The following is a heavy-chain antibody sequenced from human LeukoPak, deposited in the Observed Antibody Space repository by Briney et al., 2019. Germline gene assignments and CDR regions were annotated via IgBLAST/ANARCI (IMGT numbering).Heavy chain of an antibody. CDR3: ARDLGSIDYYDSKGWFDP. J-gene: IGHJ5*02. Sequence: GGSLRLSCAASGFTFSSYWMSWVRQAPGKGLEWVAHIKQDGSEKYYVDSVKGRFTISRDNAKNSLYLQMNSLRAEDTAVYYCARDLGSIDYYDSKGWFDPWGQGTLVTVSS. CDR1: GFTFSSYW. V-gene: IGHV3-7*01. CDR2: IKQDGSEK. D-gene: IGHD3-22*01.